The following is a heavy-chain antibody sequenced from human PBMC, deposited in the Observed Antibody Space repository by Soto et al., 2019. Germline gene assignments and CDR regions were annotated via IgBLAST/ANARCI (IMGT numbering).Heavy chain of an antibody. D-gene: IGHD5-12*01. CDR1: GDTFSSYA. V-gene: IGHV1-69*14. CDR3: VRVVAIPGYPDN. CDR2: IVPTVDTS. J-gene: IGHJ4*02. Sequence: QVQLVQSGAEVRQPASSVKVSCKTSGDTFSSYAITWVRQAPGQGLEWMGGIVPTVDTSTYAQKFQGRVTITPDKFTNTVYMELSSLRSDDTAVYYCVRVVAIPGYPDNWGQGTLVTVSS.